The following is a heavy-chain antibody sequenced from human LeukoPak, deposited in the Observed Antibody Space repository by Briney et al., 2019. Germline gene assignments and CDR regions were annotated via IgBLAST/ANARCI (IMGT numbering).Heavy chain of an antibody. Sequence: SETLSLTCVVSGGSFSGYYWSWIRQPPGKGLERIGEINHGGRTNYSPSLKSRVTISVDTSKNQFSLNLSSVTAADTAVYYCARGLELGYCSGASCYIWFDPWGQGTLVTVSS. CDR1: GGSFSGYY. D-gene: IGHD2-2*02. J-gene: IGHJ5*02. V-gene: IGHV4-34*01. CDR3: ARGLELGYCSGASCYIWFDP. CDR2: INHGGRT.